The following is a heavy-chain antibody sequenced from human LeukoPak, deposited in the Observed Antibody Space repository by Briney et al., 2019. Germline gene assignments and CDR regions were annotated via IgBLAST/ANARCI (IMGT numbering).Heavy chain of an antibody. V-gene: IGHV1-69*04. Sequence: GASVKVSCKASGGTFSSYAISWVRQAPGQGLEWMGRIIPIFGIANYAQKFQGRVTITADKSTSTAYMELSSLRSEDTAVYYCARDNSGYSNYNYYYYGMDVWGQGTTVTVSS. CDR1: GGTFSSYA. D-gene: IGHD4-11*01. CDR3: ARDNSGYSNYNYYYYGMDV. J-gene: IGHJ6*02. CDR2: IIPIFGIA.